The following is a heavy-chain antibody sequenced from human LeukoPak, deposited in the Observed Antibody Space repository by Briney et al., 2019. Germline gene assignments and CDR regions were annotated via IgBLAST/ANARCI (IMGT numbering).Heavy chain of an antibody. V-gene: IGHV4-59*08. CDR1: GASISNYY. D-gene: IGHD1-26*01. Sequence: SETLSLTYTVSGASISNYYCSWIRQSPGKGLEWIGYIYYSGTTNYNPSLKSRVTISVDTSKNQFSLKLTSVTAADTAVYYCARSGSYGGHFDNWGQGTLVTVSS. CDR2: IYYSGTT. CDR3: ARSGSYGGHFDN. J-gene: IGHJ4*02.